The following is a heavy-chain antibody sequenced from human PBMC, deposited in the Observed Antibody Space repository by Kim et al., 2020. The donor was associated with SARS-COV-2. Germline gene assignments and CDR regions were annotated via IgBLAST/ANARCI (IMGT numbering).Heavy chain of an antibody. J-gene: IGHJ2*01. CDR1: GGSVSSGSYY. D-gene: IGHD6-6*01. Sequence: SETLSLTCTVSGGSVSSGSYYWSWIRQPPGKGLEWIGYIYYSGSTNYNPSLKSRVTISVDTSKNQFSLKLSSVTAADTAVYYCARDAIAARPLPGGWYFDLWGRGTLVTVSS. V-gene: IGHV4-61*01. CDR2: IYYSGST. CDR3: ARDAIAARPLPGGWYFDL.